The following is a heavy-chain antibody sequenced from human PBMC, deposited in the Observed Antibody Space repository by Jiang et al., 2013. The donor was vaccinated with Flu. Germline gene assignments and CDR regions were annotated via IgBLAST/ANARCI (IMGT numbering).Heavy chain of an antibody. CDR2: IRSSSSYV. Sequence: LEWVSSIRSSSSYVYYADSVKGRFTISRDNAKTSLYLQMNSLRSEDTAVYYCARDPSDGYYDILTGYYFRTFDIWGQGTMVTVSS. V-gene: IGHV3-21*01. D-gene: IGHD3-9*01. CDR3: ARDPSDGYYDILTGYYFRTFDI. J-gene: IGHJ3*02.